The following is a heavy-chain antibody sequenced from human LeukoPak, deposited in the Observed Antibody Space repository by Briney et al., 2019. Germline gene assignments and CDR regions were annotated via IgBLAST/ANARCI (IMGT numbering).Heavy chain of an antibody. V-gene: IGHV3-23*01. CDR1: GFTFSSYA. CDR3: AKDRVRNYYDSSGYSALDY. J-gene: IGHJ4*02. Sequence: GGSLRLSCAASGFTFSSYAMSWVRQAPGKGLEWVSAISGSGGSTYYADSVKGRFTISRDNSKNTLYLQMNSLRAEDTAVYYCAKDRVRNYYDSSGYSALDYWGQGTLVTVSS. CDR2: ISGSGGST. D-gene: IGHD3-22*01.